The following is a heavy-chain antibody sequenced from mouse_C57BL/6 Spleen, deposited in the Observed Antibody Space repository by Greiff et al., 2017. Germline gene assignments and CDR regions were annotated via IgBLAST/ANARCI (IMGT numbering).Heavy chain of an antibody. J-gene: IGHJ4*01. D-gene: IGHD2-3*01. Sequence: QVQLQQSGAELVKPGASVKISCKASGYAFSSYWLNWVKQRPGKGLERIGQIYPGDGDTNYNGQLQGKATLTADKSSRTAYMQLSSLTSEDSAVYFCARSMGYYDYAMDYWGQGTSVTGSS. CDR1: GYAFSSYW. CDR2: IYPGDGDT. CDR3: ARSMGYYDYAMDY. V-gene: IGHV1-80*01.